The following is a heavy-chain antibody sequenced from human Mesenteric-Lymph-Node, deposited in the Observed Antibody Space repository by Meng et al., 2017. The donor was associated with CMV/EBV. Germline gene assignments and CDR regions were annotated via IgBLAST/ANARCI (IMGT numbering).Heavy chain of an antibody. CDR3: ERCERYGLDV. CDR2: IDWYDDK. Sequence: SGPTLAKPTQTFTLTCTFPGFSLSTPGMRVSWIRQPPGKALEWLARIDWYDDKFYRTSLKTRLTISKDTFKNQVVLRMTNMDPVDTATYYCERCERYGLDVWGQGTTVTVSS. J-gene: IGHJ6*02. D-gene: IGHD5-24*01. V-gene: IGHV2-70D*14. CDR1: GFSLSTPGMR.